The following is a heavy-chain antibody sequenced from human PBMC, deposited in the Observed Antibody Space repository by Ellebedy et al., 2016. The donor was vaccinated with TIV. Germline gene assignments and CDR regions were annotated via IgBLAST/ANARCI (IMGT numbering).Heavy chain of an antibody. CDR2: IRYDGGNK. J-gene: IGHJ1*01. CDR3: ASWVGALEH. V-gene: IGHV3-30*02. D-gene: IGHD2-15*01. CDR1: GFTFSTYG. Sequence: PGGSLRLSCAASGFTFSTYGMHWVRQAPGKGLEWVAFIRYDGGNKYYADSVKGRFTISRDNSKNTLYLQMNSLRTEDTAVYYCASWVGALEHWGQGTLVTVSS.